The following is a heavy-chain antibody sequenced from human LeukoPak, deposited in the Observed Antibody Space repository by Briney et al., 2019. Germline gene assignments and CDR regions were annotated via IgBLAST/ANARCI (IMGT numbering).Heavy chain of an antibody. CDR2: IIPIFGTA. CDR3: ARGVIAAEPTRFDY. CDR1: GGTFSSYA. J-gene: IGHJ4*02. Sequence: SVKVSCKASGGTFSSYAISWVRQAPGQGLEWMGGIIPIFGTANYAQKFQGRVTITADESTSTAYMELSSPRSEDTAVYYCARGVIAAEPTRFDYWGQGTLVTVSS. V-gene: IGHV1-69*13. D-gene: IGHD6-13*01.